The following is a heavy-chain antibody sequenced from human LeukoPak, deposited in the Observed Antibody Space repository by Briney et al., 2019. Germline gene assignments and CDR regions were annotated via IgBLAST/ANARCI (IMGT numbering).Heavy chain of an antibody. CDR3: ARGGGVAGTPYNPYDY. CDR1: GGSISDHY. D-gene: IGHD6-19*01. J-gene: IGHJ4*02. V-gene: IGHV4-34*01. CDR2: INHSGGT. Sequence: SETLSLTCAVYGGSISDHYWSWIRQPPGKGLEWIGEINHSGGTNYNPSLKSPVTISVDTSKNQFSLKLSSVTAADTAVYYCARGGGVAGTPYNPYDYWGQGTLVTVSS.